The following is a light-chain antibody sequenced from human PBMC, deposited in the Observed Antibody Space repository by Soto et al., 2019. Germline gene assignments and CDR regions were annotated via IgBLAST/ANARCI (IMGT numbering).Light chain of an antibody. CDR2: DVS. J-gene: IGLJ2*01. CDR3: SSYTTSTTLV. CDR1: SSDIGGFTY. Sequence: QSALTQPASVSGFPGQSITISCTGTSSDIGGFTYVSWYQQNPGKAPKLMIYDVSNRPSGVSNRFSASKSGNTASLTISGLQAEDEADYYCSSYTTSTTLVFGGGTKLTVL. V-gene: IGLV2-14*01.